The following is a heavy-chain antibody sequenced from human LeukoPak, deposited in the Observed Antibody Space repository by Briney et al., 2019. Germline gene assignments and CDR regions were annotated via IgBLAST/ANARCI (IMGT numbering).Heavy chain of an antibody. CDR3: AKNGDQRIYYHYMDV. Sequence: GGSLRLSCAASGFTFSSYGMHWVRQAPGKGLEWVAFIPSDGRYKYYADSVKGRFTIYRENSKNTLYLQMNSLRPEDMAVYYCAKNGDQRIYYHYMDVWGKGTTVTVSS. CDR2: IPSDGRYK. CDR1: GFTFSSYG. J-gene: IGHJ6*03. V-gene: IGHV3-30*02. D-gene: IGHD4-17*01.